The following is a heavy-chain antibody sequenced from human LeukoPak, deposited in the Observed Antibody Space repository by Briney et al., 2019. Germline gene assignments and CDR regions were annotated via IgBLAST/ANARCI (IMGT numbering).Heavy chain of an antibody. CDR1: GGSISSYY. V-gene: IGHV4-59*01. CDR3: ARVHSSGWPHYYFDY. D-gene: IGHD6-19*01. J-gene: IGHJ4*02. Sequence: PSETLSLTCTVSGGSISSYYWSWIRQPPGKGLEWIGYIYYGGSTNYNPSLKSRVTISVDTSKNQFSLKLSSVTAADTAVYYCARVHSSGWPHYYFDYWGQGTLVTVSS. CDR2: IYYGGST.